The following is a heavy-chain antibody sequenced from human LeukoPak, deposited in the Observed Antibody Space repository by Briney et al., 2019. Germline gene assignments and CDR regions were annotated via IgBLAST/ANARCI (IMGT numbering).Heavy chain of an antibody. CDR3: ASESSGIYQAADY. Sequence: SETLSLTCSVSGGSISSYYWNWIRQPAGKGLEWIGRIYTSGSTNYNPSLKRRVTMSLDTSTNQFSLRLTSVTAADTAVYFCASESSGIYQAADYWGQGTLVTVSS. CDR2: IYTSGST. V-gene: IGHV4-4*07. CDR1: GGSISSYY. D-gene: IGHD3-10*01. J-gene: IGHJ4*02.